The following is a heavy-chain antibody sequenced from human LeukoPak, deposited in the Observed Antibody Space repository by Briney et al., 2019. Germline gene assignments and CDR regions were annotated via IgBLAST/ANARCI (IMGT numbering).Heavy chain of an antibody. Sequence: PGGSLRLSCAASGFTFSNFAMNWVRQAPGKGLEWVSTISGSIGSTHYADSVKGRFTISRDDSKNTLCLQMNSLRAEDTAVYYCAKALASYIYGSDYWGQGTLVTVSS. CDR1: GFTFSNFA. J-gene: IGHJ4*02. CDR2: ISGSIGST. D-gene: IGHD5-18*01. CDR3: AKALASYIYGSDY. V-gene: IGHV3-23*01.